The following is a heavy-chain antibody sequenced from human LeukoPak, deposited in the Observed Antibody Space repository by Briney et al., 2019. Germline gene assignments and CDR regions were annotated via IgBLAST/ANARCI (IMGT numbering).Heavy chain of an antibody. J-gene: IGHJ3*02. Sequence: GASVKVSCKASGYTFTSYDINWVRQATGQGLEWMGWMNPNSGNTGYAQKFQGRVTITRDTSASTAYMELSSLRSEDTAVYYCATPSGSYWALYDAFDIWGQGTMVTVSS. CDR1: GYTFTSYD. CDR2: MNPNSGNT. D-gene: IGHD3-10*01. V-gene: IGHV1-8*03. CDR3: ATPSGSYWALYDAFDI.